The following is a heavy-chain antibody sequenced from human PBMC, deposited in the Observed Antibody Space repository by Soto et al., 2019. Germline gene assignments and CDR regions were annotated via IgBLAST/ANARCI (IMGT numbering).Heavy chain of an antibody. D-gene: IGHD5-18*01. Sequence: GGSLRLSCAASGFTFSSYSMNWVRQAPGKGLEWVSYISSSSSTIYYADSVKGRFTISRDNAKNSLYLQMNSLRDEDTAVYYCALGPVFVNTAMFNFGSDCWGQGTMVTVSS. CDR1: GFTFSSYS. J-gene: IGHJ4*03. CDR2: ISSSSSTI. V-gene: IGHV3-48*02. CDR3: ALGPVFVNTAMFNFGSDC.